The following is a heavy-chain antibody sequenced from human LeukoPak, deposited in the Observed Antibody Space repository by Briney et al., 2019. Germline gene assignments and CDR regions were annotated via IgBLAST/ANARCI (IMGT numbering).Heavy chain of an antibody. CDR3: ARDRVNYGMDV. J-gene: IGHJ6*02. CDR2: IKQDGSEK. V-gene: IGHV3-7*01. Sequence: GGSLRLSCAASGFTFSSYWTSWVRQAPGKGLEWVANIKQDGSEKYYVDSVKGRFTISRDNAKNSLYLQMNSLRAEDTAVYYCARDRVNYGMDVWGQGTTVTVSS. D-gene: IGHD3-10*01. CDR1: GFTFSSYW.